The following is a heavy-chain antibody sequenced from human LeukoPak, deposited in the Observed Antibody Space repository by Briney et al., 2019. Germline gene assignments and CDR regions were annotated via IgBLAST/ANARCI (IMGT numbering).Heavy chain of an antibody. CDR2: ISGSGGST. Sequence: PGGSLRLSCAASGFTFSSYAMSWVRQAPGKGLEWVSAISGSGGSTYYADSVKGRFTICRDNSKNTLYLQMNSLRAEDSAVYYCAKDLFGVTTYDYWGQGTLVTVSS. CDR3: AKDLFGVTTYDY. D-gene: IGHD4-17*01. J-gene: IGHJ4*02. V-gene: IGHV3-23*01. CDR1: GFTFSSYA.